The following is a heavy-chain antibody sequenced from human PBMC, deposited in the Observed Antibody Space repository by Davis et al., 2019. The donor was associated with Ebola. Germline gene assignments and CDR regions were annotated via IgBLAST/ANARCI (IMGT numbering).Heavy chain of an antibody. Sequence: GGSLRLSCTASGLTFGDYAMNWVRRAPGKGLEWVGFIRSKAYGGKAQYAASVKGRFTISRDDSKSIVYLQMNSLKNEETAVYYCARDLKQPPPSYYYGMDVWGQGTTVTVSS. CDR3: ARDLKQPPPSYYYGMDV. CDR1: GLTFGDYA. CDR2: IRSKAYGGKA. V-gene: IGHV3-49*04. J-gene: IGHJ6*02. D-gene: IGHD6-13*01.